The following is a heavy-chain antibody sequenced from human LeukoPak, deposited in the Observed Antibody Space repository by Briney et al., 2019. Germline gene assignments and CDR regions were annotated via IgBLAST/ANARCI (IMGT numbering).Heavy chain of an antibody. J-gene: IGHJ4*02. CDR2: INSNSGGT. CDR1: GGTFSSYA. D-gene: IGHD5-24*01. CDR3: ARKGDDGYNFGY. V-gene: IGHV1-2*02. Sequence: ASVKVSCKASGGTFSSYAISWVRQAPGQGLEWMGWINSNSGGTKYAQKFQDRVTMTRDTSISTAYMELSMLTSDDTAVYYCARKGDDGYNFGYWGQGTLVTVSS.